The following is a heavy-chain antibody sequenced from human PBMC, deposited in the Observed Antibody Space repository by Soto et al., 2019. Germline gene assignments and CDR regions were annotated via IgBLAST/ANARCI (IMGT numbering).Heavy chain of an antibody. CDR1: GGTFSSYT. V-gene: IGHV1-69*02. Sequence: QVQLVQSGAEVKKPGSSVKVSCKASGGTFSSYTISWVRQAPGQGLEWMGRIIPILGIANYAQKFQGRVTITADKSTSTAYMELSSLRSEDTAVYYCASGGEYSSGWYHFDYWGQGTLVTVSS. CDR3: ASGGEYSSGWYHFDY. D-gene: IGHD6-19*01. J-gene: IGHJ4*02. CDR2: IIPILGIA.